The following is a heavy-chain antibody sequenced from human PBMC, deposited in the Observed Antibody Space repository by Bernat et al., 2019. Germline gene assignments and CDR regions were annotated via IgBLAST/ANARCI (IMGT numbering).Heavy chain of an antibody. CDR3: ARHYLPSGSYSYWFDP. Sequence: QEQLQESGPGLVKPSETLSLTCTVSVGSIGIYYWSWIRQPPGQGLEWIAFISYTGDTNYNPSLKSRVIISVDTSKSQVSLELTSVTAADTAVYYCARHYLPSGSYSYWFDPWGQGTLVTVSS. J-gene: IGHJ5*02. CDR2: ISYTGDT. CDR1: VGSIGIYY. D-gene: IGHD3-10*01. V-gene: IGHV4-59*01.